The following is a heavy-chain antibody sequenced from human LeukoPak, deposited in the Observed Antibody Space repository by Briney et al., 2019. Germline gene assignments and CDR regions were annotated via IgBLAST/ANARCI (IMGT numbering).Heavy chain of an antibody. J-gene: IGHJ4*02. CDR3: AKELGYCSGGSCYSGDY. Sequence: GGSLRLSCAASGFTFSSYAMSWVRQAPGKGLEWVSAISGSGGSTYYADSVKGRFTISRDNSKNTLYLQMNSLRAEDTAVYYCAKELGYCSGGSCYSGDYWGQGTLVTVSS. CDR2: ISGSGGST. D-gene: IGHD2-15*01. CDR1: GFTFSSYA. V-gene: IGHV3-23*01.